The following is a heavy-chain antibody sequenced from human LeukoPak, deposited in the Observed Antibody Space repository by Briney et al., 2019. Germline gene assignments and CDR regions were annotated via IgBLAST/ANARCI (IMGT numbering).Heavy chain of an antibody. Sequence: ASVKVSCKASGYTFTGYYMHWVRQAPGQGLEWMGWINPNRGDTNYAQKFQGRVTMTRDTSISTAYMELSRLRFDDTAVYYCASGSSYDSSGRGFDYWGQGTLVTVSS. V-gene: IGHV1-2*02. CDR3: ASGSSYDSSGRGFDY. D-gene: IGHD3-22*01. CDR1: GYTFTGYY. J-gene: IGHJ4*02. CDR2: INPNRGDT.